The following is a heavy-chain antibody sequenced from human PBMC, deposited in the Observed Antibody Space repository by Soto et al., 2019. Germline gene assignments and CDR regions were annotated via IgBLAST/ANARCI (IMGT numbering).Heavy chain of an antibody. Sequence: QVQLVESGGGVVQPGRSLRLSCAASGFTFSSYAMHWVRQAPGKGLEWVAVISYDGSNKYYADSVKGRFTISRDNSKNTLYLQMNSLRAEDTAVYYCARDLRYGDYVDGDYWGQGTLVTVSS. CDR3: ARDLRYGDYVDGDY. V-gene: IGHV3-30-3*01. CDR2: ISYDGSNK. CDR1: GFTFSSYA. J-gene: IGHJ4*02. D-gene: IGHD4-17*01.